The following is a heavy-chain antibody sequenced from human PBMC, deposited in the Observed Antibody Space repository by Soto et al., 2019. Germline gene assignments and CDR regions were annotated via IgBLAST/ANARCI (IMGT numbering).Heavy chain of an antibody. CDR2: IWNDGSNE. CDR1: GFTFRDYG. CDR3: ATPRNGDDYFGLDV. V-gene: IGHV3-33*08. J-gene: IGHJ6*02. D-gene: IGHD2-8*01. Sequence: QVQLVESGGGVVQPGRSLRLSCGASGFTFRDYGMHWVRQAPGKGLEWVAVIWNDGSNEEYAESVKGRFTISRDNSKETLYLQMNSLRSEDTGVYFCATPRNGDDYFGLDVWGQGTTVIVSS.